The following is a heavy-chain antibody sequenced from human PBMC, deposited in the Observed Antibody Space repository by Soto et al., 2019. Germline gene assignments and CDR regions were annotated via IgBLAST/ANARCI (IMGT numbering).Heavy chain of an antibody. V-gene: IGHV5-10-1*01. J-gene: IGHJ6*02. Sequence: TGESLKISCKGSGYSFTAYCITWVRQMPGQGLEWMGRIDPSASYTHYSPAFQGHVAISVDRSINTAYLQWSSLKASDTAMYYCARMSCSRTTAYYGMDVWGQGTAVTVSS. CDR3: ARMSCSRTTAYYGMDV. D-gene: IGHD2-2*01. CDR1: GYSFTAYC. CDR2: IDPSASYT.